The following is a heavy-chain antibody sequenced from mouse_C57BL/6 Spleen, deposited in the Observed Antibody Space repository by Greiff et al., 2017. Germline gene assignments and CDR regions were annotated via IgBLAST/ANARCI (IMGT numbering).Heavy chain of an antibody. D-gene: IGHD2-4*01. CDR3: ARGDDYDEGYAMDY. CDR1: GYSITSGYD. V-gene: IGHV3-1*01. Sequence: EVKLMESGPGMVKPSQSLSLTCTVTGYSITSGYDWHWIRHFPGNKLEWMGYISYSGSTNYNPSLKSRISITHDTSKNHFFLKLNSVTTEDTATYYCARGDDYDEGYAMDYWGQGTSVTVSS. J-gene: IGHJ4*01. CDR2: ISYSGST.